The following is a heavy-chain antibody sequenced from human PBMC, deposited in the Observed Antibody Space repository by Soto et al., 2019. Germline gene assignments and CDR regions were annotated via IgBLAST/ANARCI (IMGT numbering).Heavy chain of an antibody. V-gene: IGHV4-59*08. Sequence: PSETLSLTCTVSGGSITSSYWGWIRQPPGKGLEWIGYIYYSGSTNYNPSLKSRVTISVDTSKNQFSLKLSSVTAADTAVYYCARRYGSAIDYWGQGTLVTVS. CDR3: ARRYGSAIDY. CDR1: GGSITSSY. CDR2: IYYSGST. D-gene: IGHD1-26*01. J-gene: IGHJ4*02.